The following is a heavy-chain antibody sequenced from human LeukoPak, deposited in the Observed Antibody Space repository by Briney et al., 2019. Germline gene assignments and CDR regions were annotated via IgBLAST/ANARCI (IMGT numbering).Heavy chain of an antibody. CDR2: ISGSGGST. D-gene: IGHD2/OR15-2a*01. CDR3: ARIWGPSCFDY. CDR1: GFTFGSYA. V-gene: IGHV3-23*01. J-gene: IGHJ4*02. Sequence: GGSLRLSCAASGFTFGSYAMSWVRQAPGKGLEWVSAISGSGGSTYNADSVKGRFTISRDNSKNTLYLQMNSLRAEDTAVYYCARIWGPSCFDYWGQGTLVTVSS.